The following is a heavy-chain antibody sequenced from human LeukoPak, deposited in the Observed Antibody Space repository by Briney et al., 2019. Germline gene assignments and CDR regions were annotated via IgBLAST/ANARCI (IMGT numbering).Heavy chain of an antibody. CDR3: ATHFDIVVVPAAIGGLAFDI. Sequence: ASVKVSCKASGGTFSSYAISWVRQAPGQGLEWMGGIIPIFGTANYAQKFQGRVTITADESTSTAYMELSSLRSEDTAVYYCATHFDIVVVPAAIGGLAFDIWGQGTMVTVSS. D-gene: IGHD2-2*02. V-gene: IGHV1-69*13. CDR1: GGTFSSYA. CDR2: IIPIFGTA. J-gene: IGHJ3*02.